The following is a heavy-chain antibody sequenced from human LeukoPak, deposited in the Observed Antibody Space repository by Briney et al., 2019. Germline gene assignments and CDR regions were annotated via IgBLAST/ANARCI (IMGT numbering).Heavy chain of an antibody. CDR3: AKSQYGDYAVVDY. D-gene: IGHD4-17*01. CDR1: GFTFSSYE. V-gene: IGHV3-48*03. Sequence: GGSLRLSCAASGFTFSSYEMNWVRQAPGKELEWVSYISSSGSTIYYADSVKGRFTISRDNAKNSLYLQMNSLRAEDTAVYYCAKSQYGDYAVVDYWGQGTLVTVSS. CDR2: ISSSGSTI. J-gene: IGHJ4*02.